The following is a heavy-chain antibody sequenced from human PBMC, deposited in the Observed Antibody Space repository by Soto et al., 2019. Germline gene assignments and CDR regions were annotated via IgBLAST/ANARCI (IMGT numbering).Heavy chain of an antibody. CDR2: IYWYGDK. Sequence: QIILKESGPPLVKPTQTLTLTCSFSGFSLSTTSVGVGWIRQPPGKALEWLALIYWYGDKRYSPSQKRRLTISKDTSKNQVVLTMTNRDPVDTCTYYCVYMPPQQWMSFSGWGQGTMVIVSS. V-gene: IGHV2-5*04. D-gene: IGHD6-19*01. CDR3: VYMPPQQWMSFSG. CDR1: GFSLSTTSVG. J-gene: IGHJ3*01.